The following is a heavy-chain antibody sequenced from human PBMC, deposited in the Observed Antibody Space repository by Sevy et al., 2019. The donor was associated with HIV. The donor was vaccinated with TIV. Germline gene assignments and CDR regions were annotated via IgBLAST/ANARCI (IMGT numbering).Heavy chain of an antibody. J-gene: IGHJ3*02. Sequence: ASVKVSCKASGGTFSSYAISWVRQAPGQGLEWMGGIIPIFGTANYSQKFQGRVTITADKSTSTAYMELSSLRSEDTAGYYCARDGYPTYCSGGSCYPERAFDIWGQGTMVTVSS. V-gene: IGHV1-69*06. CDR2: IIPIFGTA. CDR1: GGTFSSYA. CDR3: ARDGYPTYCSGGSCYPERAFDI. D-gene: IGHD2-15*01.